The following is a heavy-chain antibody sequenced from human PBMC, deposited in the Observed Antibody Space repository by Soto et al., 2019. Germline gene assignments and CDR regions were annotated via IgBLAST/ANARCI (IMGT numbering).Heavy chain of an antibody. J-gene: IGHJ4*02. CDR1: GYTFTSYD. Sequence: ASVKVSCKASGYTFTSYDINWVRQATGQGLEWMGWMNPNSGNTGYAQKFQGRVTMTRNTSISTAYMELSSLRSEDTAVYYCARGGVYGIRVVVVAALEAGLNYWGQGTLVTVSS. CDR3: ARGGVYGIRVVVVAALEAGLNY. D-gene: IGHD2-15*01. CDR2: MNPNSGNT. V-gene: IGHV1-8*01.